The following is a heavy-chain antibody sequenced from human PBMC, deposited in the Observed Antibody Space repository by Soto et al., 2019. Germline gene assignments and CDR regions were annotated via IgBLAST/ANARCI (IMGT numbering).Heavy chain of an antibody. J-gene: IGHJ4*02. CDR2: ISPNSGDT. D-gene: IGHD5-12*01. CDR1: GYTFTGYY. V-gene: IGHV1-2*02. CDR3: AREMATLRYFFDY. Sequence: QVQLVQSGAEVKKPGASVKVSCKASGYTFTGYYIHWVRQAPGQGLESMGCISPNSGDTSYAQKFQGRVTMTRDTSVSTAYMELAYLRSDDTAVYYCAREMATLRYFFDYWGLGTLVTVSS.